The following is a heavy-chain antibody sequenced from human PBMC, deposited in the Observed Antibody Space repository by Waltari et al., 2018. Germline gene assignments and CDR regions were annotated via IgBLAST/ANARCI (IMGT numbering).Heavy chain of an antibody. CDR2: INPNSGGT. CDR1: GYTFTSYQ. V-gene: IGHV1-2*02. CDR3: ARDLVVGSGDY. D-gene: IGHD1-26*01. J-gene: IGHJ4*02. Sequence: QVHLVQSGAEVKKPGASVKVSCKASGYTFTSYQIHWVRQAPGQGLEWMGWINPNSGGTNYAQNFQGRVTITRDTSIRTAYMELSRLRSDDTAMYYCARDLVVGSGDYWGQGTLVTVSS.